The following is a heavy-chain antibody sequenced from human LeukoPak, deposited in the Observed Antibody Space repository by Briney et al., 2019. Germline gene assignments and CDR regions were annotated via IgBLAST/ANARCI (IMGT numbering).Heavy chain of an antibody. CDR1: GCTFGDYA. CDR2: IQAIAYGGAT. V-gene: IGHV3-49*04. Sequence: GGSLRLSCSTSGCTFGDYAMSWVRQAPGKGLEWVGFIQAIAYGGATKYAASVNGRFSISRDDSQSIANLQMNDLKTEDTAVYYCTRAPHPRCSSSGCYLDYWGQGTLVTVSS. J-gene: IGHJ4*02. D-gene: IGHD2-2*01. CDR3: TRAPHPRCSSSGCYLDY.